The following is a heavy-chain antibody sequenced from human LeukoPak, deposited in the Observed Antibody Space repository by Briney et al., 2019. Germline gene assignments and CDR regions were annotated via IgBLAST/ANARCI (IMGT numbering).Heavy chain of an antibody. J-gene: IGHJ4*02. V-gene: IGHV4-59*08. CDR3: ARHSTIFGVGYTIDY. Sequence: PSETLSLTCTVSGGSISSYYWSWIRQPPGKGLEWIGYIYYSGSTNYNPSLQSRVTISVDTSKNQFSLKLSSMTAADTAVYYCARHSTIFGVGYTIDYWGQGTLVTVSS. CDR1: GGSISSYY. D-gene: IGHD3-3*01. CDR2: IYYSGST.